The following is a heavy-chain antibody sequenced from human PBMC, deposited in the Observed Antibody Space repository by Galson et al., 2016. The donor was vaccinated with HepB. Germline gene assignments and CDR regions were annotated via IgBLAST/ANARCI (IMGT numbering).Heavy chain of an antibody. CDR2: IYPGDSQT. CDR3: ATGSRGRFCHYWDFDL. D-gene: IGHD3-3*01. Sequence: QSGAEVKKPGESLKISCKGSGYSFTSYWLGWVRQMPGKGLEWMGIIYPGDSQTRYSPSFQGQVTMSVEKPITTAYLQWNSLKASDTDVYYGATGSRGRFCHYWDFDLWGRGTLVTVS. V-gene: IGHV5-51*01. J-gene: IGHJ2*01. CDR1: GYSFTSYW.